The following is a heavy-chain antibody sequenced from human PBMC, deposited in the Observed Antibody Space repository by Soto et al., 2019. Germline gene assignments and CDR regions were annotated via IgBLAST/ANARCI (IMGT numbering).Heavy chain of an antibody. CDR1: GGSIGSYY. Sequence: PSETLSLTCTVSGGSIGSYYWSWIRQPPGKGLEWIGYIYSSGSTNYNPSLKSRVTISVDTSKNQLSLKMTSVTAADAAVYYCARGLTGSPITAEYWGQGSLVTVSS. J-gene: IGHJ4*02. D-gene: IGHD6-6*01. CDR2: IYSSGST. CDR3: ARGLTGSPITAEY. V-gene: IGHV4-59*01.